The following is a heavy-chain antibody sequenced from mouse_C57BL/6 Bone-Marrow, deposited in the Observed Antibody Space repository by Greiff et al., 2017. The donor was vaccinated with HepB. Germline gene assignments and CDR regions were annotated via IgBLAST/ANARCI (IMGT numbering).Heavy chain of an antibody. CDR1: GFTFSSYA. D-gene: IGHD2-4*01. J-gene: IGHJ2*01. V-gene: IGHV5-4*01. CDR3: ARDLLYYDYDY. CDR2: ISDGGSYT. Sequence: EVQRVESGGGLVKPGGSLKLSCAASGFTFSSYAMSWVRQTPEKRLEWVATISDGGSYTYYPDNVKGRFTISRDTAKNNLYLQMSHLKSEDTAMYYCARDLLYYDYDYWGQGTTLTVSS.